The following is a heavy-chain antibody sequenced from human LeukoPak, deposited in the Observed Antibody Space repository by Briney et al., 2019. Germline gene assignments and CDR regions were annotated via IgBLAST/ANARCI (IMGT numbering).Heavy chain of an antibody. J-gene: IGHJ4*02. CDR1: GIILSSYW. D-gene: IGHD3-9*01. V-gene: IGHV3-7*01. CDR2: IKQDGSEK. Sequence: GGSLTLSCAASGIILSSYWMSWVRQAPGKGLEWVANIKQDGSEKWYVDSVKGRFTISRDNAKNSLYLQMNSLRVEDTAVYYCAKGTVLRYFDWLAALDYWGQGTLVTVSS. CDR3: AKGTVLRYFDWLAALDY.